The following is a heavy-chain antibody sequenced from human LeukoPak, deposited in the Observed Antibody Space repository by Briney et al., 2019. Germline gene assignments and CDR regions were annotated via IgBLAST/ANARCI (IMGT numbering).Heavy chain of an antibody. CDR2: INPSDSST. J-gene: IGHJ6*02. Sequence: ASGKVSCKASGYTFTNYPMHWVRQAPGQGLEWMGIINPSDSSTNYAQRFQGRVTLTSDTSTSTVYMDLSSLRSEDTAVYFCARDDVVAGPFYYYGMDVWGQGTTVTVSS. CDR1: GYTFTNYP. D-gene: IGHD5-12*01. CDR3: ARDDVVAGPFYYYGMDV. V-gene: IGHV1-46*01.